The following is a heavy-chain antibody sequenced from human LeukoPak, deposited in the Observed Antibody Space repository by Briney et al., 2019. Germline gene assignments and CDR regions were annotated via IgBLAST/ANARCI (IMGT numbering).Heavy chain of an antibody. CDR1: GFTFSSYG. CDR3: AKDEGSSWYMCCVDY. V-gene: IGHV3-30*18. CDR2: ISYDGSNK. Sequence: GGSLRLSCAASGFTFSSYGMHWVRQAPGKGLEWVAVISYDGSNKYCADSVKGRFTISRDNSKNTLYLQMNSLRAEDTAVYYCAKDEGSSWYMCCVDYWGQGTLVTVSS. D-gene: IGHD6-13*01. J-gene: IGHJ4*02.